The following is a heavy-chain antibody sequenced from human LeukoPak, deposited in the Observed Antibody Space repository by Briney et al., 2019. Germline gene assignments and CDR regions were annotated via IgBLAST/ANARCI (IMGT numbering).Heavy chain of an antibody. J-gene: IGHJ4*02. CDR3: ARESGSVTSEVDFDY. CDR2: IRQDGSQK. CDR1: GFTFSSYW. Sequence: GGSLRLSCAASGFTFSSYWMTWVRQAPGKGLEWVATIRQDGSQKYYVDSVKGRFTISRDNAKDSLYLQLDSVRAEDTAVYYCARESGSVTSEVDFDYWGQGTLVTVSS. D-gene: IGHD4-17*01. V-gene: IGHV3-7*01.